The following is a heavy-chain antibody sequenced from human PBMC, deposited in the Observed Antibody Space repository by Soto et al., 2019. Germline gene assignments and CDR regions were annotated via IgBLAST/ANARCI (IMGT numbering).Heavy chain of an antibody. D-gene: IGHD4-17*01. CDR2: ISYDGSNK. Sequence: QVQLVESGGGVVQPGRSLRLSCAASGFTFSSYGMHWVRQAPGKGLEWVAVISYDGSNKYYADSVKGLFTISRDNSKNTLYLQMNSLRAEDTAVYYCAKDGPYGDYADYYFDYWGQGTLVTVSS. V-gene: IGHV3-30*18. CDR1: GFTFSSYG. CDR3: AKDGPYGDYADYYFDY. J-gene: IGHJ4*02.